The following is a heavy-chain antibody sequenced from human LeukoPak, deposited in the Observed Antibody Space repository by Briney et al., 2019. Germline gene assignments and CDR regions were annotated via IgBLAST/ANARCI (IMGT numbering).Heavy chain of an antibody. J-gene: IGHJ4*02. CDR3: ARSVGYSSSWHDY. CDR2: INHSGST. V-gene: IGHV4-34*01. CDR1: GGSFSGYY. D-gene: IGHD6-13*01. Sequence: PSETLTLTYAVYGGSFSGYYWSWIRQPPGKGLEWIGEINHSGSTNYNPSLKSRVTISVDTSKNQFSLKLSSVTAADTAVYYCARSVGYSSSWHDYWGQGTLVTVSS.